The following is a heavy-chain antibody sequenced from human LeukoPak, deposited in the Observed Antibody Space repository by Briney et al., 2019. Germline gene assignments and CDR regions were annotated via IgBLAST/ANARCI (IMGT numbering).Heavy chain of an antibody. D-gene: IGHD5-24*01. V-gene: IGHV3-23*01. Sequence: GGSLRLSCAASGFTFSNYAMSWVRQAPGKGLEWVSTISGSGVSTYYADSVKGRFTISRDNSKNTLSLQMSSLRVEDTAMYFCAKDIQLSTWGLGTMVTVSS. CDR1: GFTFSNYA. J-gene: IGHJ3*01. CDR3: AKDIQLST. CDR2: ISGSGVST.